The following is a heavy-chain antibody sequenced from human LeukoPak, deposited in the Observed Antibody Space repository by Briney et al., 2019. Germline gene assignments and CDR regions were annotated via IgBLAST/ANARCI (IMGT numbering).Heavy chain of an antibody. V-gene: IGHV3-73*01. J-gene: IGHJ4*02. D-gene: IGHD6-6*01. Sequence: GGSLRLSCAASGFTFSDSAMHRVRQASGKGLEWVGRIRSKANSYATTYAASVQGRFTISRDDSKNTAYLQMNSLKTEDTAVYFCTRFRSSSWNFDYWGQGTLVTVSS. CDR3: TRFRSSSWNFDY. CDR1: GFTFSDSA. CDR2: IRSKANSYAT.